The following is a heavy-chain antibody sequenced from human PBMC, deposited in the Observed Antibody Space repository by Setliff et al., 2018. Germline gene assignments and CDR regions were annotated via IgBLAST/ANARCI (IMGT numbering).Heavy chain of an antibody. CDR3: SKNTLYLQMNSLRAEDTAVYYCAKPQVELRWGFES. J-gene: IGHJ4*02. Sequence: PSETLSLTCNVSGGSISTSNYHWGWVRQPPGKGLEWIANIYFNGDTVKQPFLKSRVTISIDTSKNQFSLKLSSVKGRFTISRDSSKNTLYLQMNSLRAEDTAVYYCAKPQVELRWGFESWGQGTLVTVSS. D-gene: IGHD3-16*01. CDR2: IYFNGDT. V-gene: IGHV4-39*01. CDR1: GGSISTSNYH.